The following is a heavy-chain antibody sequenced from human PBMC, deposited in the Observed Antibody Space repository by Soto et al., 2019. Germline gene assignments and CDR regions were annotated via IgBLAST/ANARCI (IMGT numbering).Heavy chain of an antibody. Sequence: GGALRLSCAASGFTFSSYAMSWVRQAPGKGLEWVSAISGSGGSTYYADSVKGRFTISRDNSKNTLYLQMNSLRAEDTAVYYCAKELGYYYYYGMDVWGQGTTVTFSS. J-gene: IGHJ6*02. CDR1: GFTFSSYA. CDR2: ISGSGGST. CDR3: AKELGYYYYYGMDV. D-gene: IGHD6-13*01. V-gene: IGHV3-23*01.